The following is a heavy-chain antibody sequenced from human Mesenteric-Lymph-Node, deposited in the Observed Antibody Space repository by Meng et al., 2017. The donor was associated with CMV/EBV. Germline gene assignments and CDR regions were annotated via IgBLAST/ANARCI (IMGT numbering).Heavy chain of an antibody. J-gene: IGHJ4*02. D-gene: IGHD2-15*01. CDR1: GFTISSYN. CDR2: IYSSNSST. Sequence: QGRVVGWGGEVVRRAGTVSFTCTGSGFTISSYNRYWVGHAHGPGSEWLGIIYSSNSSTGYNHQFRVRITTTTDTTSNTLYLEQMSSDSAAASVYYCDIRGDGRISDFDYWGQGTLVTVSS. CDR3: DIRGDGRISDFDY. V-gene: IGHV1-8*02.